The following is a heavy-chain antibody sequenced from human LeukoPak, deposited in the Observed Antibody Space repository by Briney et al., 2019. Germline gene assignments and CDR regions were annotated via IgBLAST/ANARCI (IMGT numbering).Heavy chain of an antibody. CDR1: GGSISSSNW. Sequence: PSETLSLTCAVSGGSISSSNWWSWVRQPPGKGLEWIGEIYHSGSTNYNPSLKSRVTISVDKSKNQFSLKLSSVTAADTAVYYCARVGYYDSSGYFDYWGQGTLVTVSS. V-gene: IGHV4-4*02. CDR2: IYHSGST. J-gene: IGHJ4*02. D-gene: IGHD3-22*01. CDR3: ARVGYYDSSGYFDY.